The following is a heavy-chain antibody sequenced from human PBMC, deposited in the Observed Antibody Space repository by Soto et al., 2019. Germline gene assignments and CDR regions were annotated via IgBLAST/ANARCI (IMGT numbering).Heavy chain of an antibody. CDR3: ARGGTRSADLPTY. CDR1: GDSINKYY. D-gene: IGHD1-1*01. CDR2: IYSSGSA. V-gene: IGHV4-4*07. Sequence: VRLQESGPRLVEPSETLSLTCSVSGDSINKYYWSWVRQPAGKGLEWIGRIYSSGSANYNPSLKSRGTKSVETSKNQVFLSVTSVTAADTAVYFGARGGTRSADLPTYWGQGIQIIVSS. J-gene: IGHJ4*02.